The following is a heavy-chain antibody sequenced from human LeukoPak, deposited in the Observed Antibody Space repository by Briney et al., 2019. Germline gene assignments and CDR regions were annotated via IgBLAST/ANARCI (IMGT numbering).Heavy chain of an antibody. V-gene: IGHV5-10-1*01. CDR1: GYSLTSYW. CDR2: IDPSDSYT. J-gene: IGHJ4*02. Sequence: GESLRISCKGSGYSLTSYWISWVRQMPGKGLEWMGRIDPSDSYTNYSPSSQGHVTISADKSISTAYLQWSSLKASDTAMYYCARPGRVDFDYWGQGTLVTVSS. CDR3: ARPGRVDFDY.